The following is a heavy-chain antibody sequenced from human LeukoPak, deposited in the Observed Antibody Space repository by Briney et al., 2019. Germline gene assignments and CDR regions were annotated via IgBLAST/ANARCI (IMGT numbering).Heavy chain of an antibody. CDR1: GYTLTELS. D-gene: IGHD3-10*01. V-gene: IGHV1-24*01. J-gene: IGHJ3*02. Sequence: ASVKVSCKVSGYTLTELSMHWVRQAPGKGLEWMGGFDPEDGETIYAQKFQGRVTMTEDTSTDTAYMELSSLRSEDTAVYYCAIQIWFGELFAFDIWGQGTMVTVSS. CDR2: FDPEDGET. CDR3: AIQIWFGELFAFDI.